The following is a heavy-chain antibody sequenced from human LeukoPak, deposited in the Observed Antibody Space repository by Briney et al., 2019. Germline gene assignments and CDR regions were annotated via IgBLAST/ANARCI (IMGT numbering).Heavy chain of an antibody. Sequence: GGSLRLSCAASGFTFSSYGMHWVRQAPGKGLEWVAVIWYDGSNKYYADSVKGRFTISRDNSKNTLYLQMSSLRSEDTAVYYCARRNTDILTGYYPPFDYWGQGTLVTVSS. J-gene: IGHJ4*02. CDR1: GFTFSSYG. CDR3: ARRNTDILTGYYPPFDY. D-gene: IGHD3-9*01. CDR2: IWYDGSNK. V-gene: IGHV3-33*01.